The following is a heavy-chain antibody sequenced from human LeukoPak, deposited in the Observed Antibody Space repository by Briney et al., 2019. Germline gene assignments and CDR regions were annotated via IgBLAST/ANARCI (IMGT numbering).Heavy chain of an antibody. Sequence: SETLSLTCAVYGGSFSGYYWSWIRQPPGKGLEWIGEINHSGSTNYNPSLKSRVTISVDTSKNHSSLKLSSVTATDTGVDYCASEGRVAVVAATNNWFDPWGQGTLVTVSS. J-gene: IGHJ5*02. CDR3: ASEGRVAVVAATNNWFDP. D-gene: IGHD2-15*01. V-gene: IGHV4-34*01. CDR2: INHSGST. CDR1: GGSFSGYY.